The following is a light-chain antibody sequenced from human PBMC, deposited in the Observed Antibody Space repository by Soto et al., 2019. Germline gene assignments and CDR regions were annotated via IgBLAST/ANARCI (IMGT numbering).Light chain of an antibody. Sequence: QSVLTQPASVSGSPGQSITISCTGSSSDVGGYNFVSWYQHHPGKAPKLILYEVTTRPSGVSSRFSGSKSGNTASLTISGLQADDEANYYCSSYTSSNTPSVFGAGTKGTVL. CDR3: SSYTSSNTPSV. CDR2: EVT. J-gene: IGLJ1*01. CDR1: SSDVGGYNF. V-gene: IGLV2-14*01.